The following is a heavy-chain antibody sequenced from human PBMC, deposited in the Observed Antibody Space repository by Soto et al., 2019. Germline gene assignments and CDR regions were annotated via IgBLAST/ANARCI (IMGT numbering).Heavy chain of an antibody. D-gene: IGHD6-13*01. CDR1: GFTFSTYA. V-gene: IGHV3-30-3*01. CDR3: ARGGIAAAGTRRYYFDY. J-gene: IGHJ4*02. Sequence: QVQVVESGGTVVQPGRSLRLSCAASGFTFSTYAMHWIRQAPGKGLEWVAVTSYDGSREYYADSVKGRFTISRDNSKNTLHLQMNSLRAEDTAVYYCARGGIAAAGTRRYYFDYWGQGTLVTVSS. CDR2: TSYDGSRE.